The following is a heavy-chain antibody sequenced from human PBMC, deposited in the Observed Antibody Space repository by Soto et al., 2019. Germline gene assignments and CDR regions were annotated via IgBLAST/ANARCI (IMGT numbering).Heavy chain of an antibody. D-gene: IGHD2-15*01. Sequence: EVQLVESGGGLVQPGGSLRLSCAASGFTFSNYWMYWVRQAPGKGLEWVSRINSDGSVSSYADSVKGRLTISRDNVKNTLYLQIDSMRAEDTAVYYCARGDCVGGTCYSVSCSFYAYMDGWGKGTTVPVFS. CDR3: ARGDCVGGTCYSVSCSFYAYMDG. CDR1: GFTFSNYW. CDR2: INSDGSVS. V-gene: IGHV3-74*02. J-gene: IGHJ6*03.